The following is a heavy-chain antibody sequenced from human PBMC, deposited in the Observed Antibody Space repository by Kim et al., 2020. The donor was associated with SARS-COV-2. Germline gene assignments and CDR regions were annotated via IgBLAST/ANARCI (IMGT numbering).Heavy chain of an antibody. V-gene: IGHV3-30*18. D-gene: IGHD4-17*01. CDR2: ISYDGSNK. J-gene: IGHJ6*02. Sequence: GGSLRLSCAASGFTFSSYGMHWVRQAPGKGLEWVAVISYDGSNKYYADSVKGRFTISRDNSKNTLYLQMNSLRAEDTAVYYCAKAETVTTFYGMDVWGQGTTVTVSS. CDR1: GFTFSSYG. CDR3: AKAETVTTFYGMDV.